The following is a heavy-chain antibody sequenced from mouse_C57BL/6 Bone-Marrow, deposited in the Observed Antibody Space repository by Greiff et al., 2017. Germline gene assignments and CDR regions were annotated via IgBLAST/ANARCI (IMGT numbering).Heavy chain of an antibody. CDR2: IDPSDSYT. CDR1: GYTFTSYW. V-gene: IGHV1-69*01. CDR3: ARGSITTADPDY. D-gene: IGHD1-1*01. Sequence: VKLQESGAELVMPGASVKLSCKASGYTFTSYWMHWVKQRPGQGLEWIGEIDPSDSYTNYNQKFKGKSTLTVDKSSSTAYMQLSSLTSEDSAVYYCARGSITTADPDYWGQGTTLTVSS. J-gene: IGHJ2*01.